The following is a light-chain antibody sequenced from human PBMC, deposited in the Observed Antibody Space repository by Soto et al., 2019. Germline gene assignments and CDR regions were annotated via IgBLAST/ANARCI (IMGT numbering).Light chain of an antibody. CDR3: QQRSGWPPSLT. CDR2: DPS. J-gene: IGKJ4*01. Sequence: EVVLTQSPATLSLSPGETTTLSCRASQSVSSYLAWYQQKPGQAPRLLIYDPSKTATGIPARFSGSGSGTDFTLTISSLEPEDFAVYYCQQRSGWPPSLTFGGGTKVEIK. V-gene: IGKV3-11*01. CDR1: QSVSSY.